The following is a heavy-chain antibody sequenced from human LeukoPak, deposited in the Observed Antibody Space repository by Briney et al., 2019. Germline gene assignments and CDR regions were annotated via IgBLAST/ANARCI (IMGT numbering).Heavy chain of an antibody. Sequence: SETLSLTCNVSGGSISTTTNSWGWAWIRQRPTKGLEWIGSIYYGGSPYYTSSLKSRVTISVDTSKNQFSLKLASLTAADTAVYYCARRPIVGSTGFYFDPRGPGTLVTVSS. V-gene: IGHV4-39*01. D-gene: IGHD1-26*01. CDR2: IYYGGSP. CDR3: ARRPIVGSTGFYFDP. CDR1: GGSISTTTNS. J-gene: IGHJ5*02.